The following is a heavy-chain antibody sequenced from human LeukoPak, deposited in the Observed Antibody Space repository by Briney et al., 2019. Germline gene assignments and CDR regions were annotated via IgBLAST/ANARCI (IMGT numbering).Heavy chain of an antibody. Sequence: WMRQPPGKGLEWMGIIYPGDSDTRYSPSFQGQVTISADKSISTAYLQWSSLKASDTAMYYCARPLTGSGNDALDIWGQGTMVTVSS. D-gene: IGHD3-9*01. CDR2: IYPGDSDT. J-gene: IGHJ3*02. V-gene: IGHV5-51*01. CDR3: ARPLTGSGNDALDI.